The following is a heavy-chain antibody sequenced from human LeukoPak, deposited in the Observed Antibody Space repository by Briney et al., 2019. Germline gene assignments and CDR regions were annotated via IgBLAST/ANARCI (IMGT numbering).Heavy chain of an antibody. V-gene: IGHV3-11*01. D-gene: IGHD2-15*01. CDR1: GFTFSDYY. CDR3: AKSPCVDLNGYCSAHGAFDI. Sequence: PGGSLRLSCAASGFTFSDYYMSWIRQAPGKGLEWVSYISSSGSTIYYADSVKGRFTISRDNAKNSLYLQMNSLRAEDMALYYCAKSPCVDLNGYCSAHGAFDIWGQGTMVTVSS. J-gene: IGHJ3*02. CDR2: ISSSGSTI.